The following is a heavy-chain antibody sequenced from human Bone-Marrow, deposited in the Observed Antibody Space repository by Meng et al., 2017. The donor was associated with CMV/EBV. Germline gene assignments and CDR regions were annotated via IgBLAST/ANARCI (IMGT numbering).Heavy chain of an antibody. CDR1: GGTFSSYA. CDR3: AREGYSNYRGGGAWVFSQMGYDYYYGMDV. CDR2: MNPNSGNT. D-gene: IGHD4-11*01. J-gene: IGHJ6*02. Sequence: ASVKVSCKASGGTFSSYAISWVRQAPGQGLEWMGWMNPNSGNTGYAQKFQGRVTITRNTSISTAYMELSSLRSEDRAVYYCAREGYSNYRGGGAWVFSQMGYDYYYGMDVWGQGTTVTVSS. V-gene: IGHV1-8*03.